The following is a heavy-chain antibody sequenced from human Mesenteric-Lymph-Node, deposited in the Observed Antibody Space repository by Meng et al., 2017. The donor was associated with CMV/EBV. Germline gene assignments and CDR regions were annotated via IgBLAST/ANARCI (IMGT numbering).Heavy chain of an antibody. CDR3: AREPGYSSIFDY. Sequence: SETLSLTCTVSGGSISSPSYYWGWIRQPPGKGLEWIASIFYSGSTSYNPSLESRVTISVDTSKNQFSLKLSSVTAADTAVYYCAREPGYSSIFDYWGQGTLVTVSS. CDR2: IFYSGST. D-gene: IGHD6-13*01. J-gene: IGHJ4*02. CDR1: GGSISSPSYY. V-gene: IGHV4-39*07.